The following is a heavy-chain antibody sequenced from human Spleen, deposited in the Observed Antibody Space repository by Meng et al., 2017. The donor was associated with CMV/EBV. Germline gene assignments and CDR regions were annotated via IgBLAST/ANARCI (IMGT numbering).Heavy chain of an antibody. CDR2: ISSSGSTI. Sequence: SCAASGFTFSDYYMSWIRQAPGKGLEWVSYISSSGSTIYYADSVKGRFTISRDNAKNSLYLQMNSLRAEDTAVYYCARAWSVTNFDYWGQGTLVTVSS. J-gene: IGHJ4*02. CDR3: ARAWSVTNFDY. V-gene: IGHV3-11*01. CDR1: GFTFSDYY. D-gene: IGHD4-11*01.